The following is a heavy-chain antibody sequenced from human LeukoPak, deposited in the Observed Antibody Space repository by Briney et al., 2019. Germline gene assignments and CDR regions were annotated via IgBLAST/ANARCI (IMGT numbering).Heavy chain of an antibody. V-gene: IGHV1-18*01. Sequence: ASVKVSCKASGYTFTSYVIRWVRQAPGQGVESMGWIRAYNGNTNYAQKLKGRVTMTTDTSTSTAYMELRSLRSDDTAVYYCARDAGRYYDFWSGPPSSAFDIWGQGTMVTVSS. CDR2: IRAYNGNT. D-gene: IGHD3-3*01. CDR1: GYTFTSYV. CDR3: ARDAGRYYDFWSGPPSSAFDI. J-gene: IGHJ3*02.